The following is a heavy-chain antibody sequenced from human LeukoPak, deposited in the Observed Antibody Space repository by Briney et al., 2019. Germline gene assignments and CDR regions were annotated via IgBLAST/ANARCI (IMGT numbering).Heavy chain of an antibody. V-gene: IGHV1-24*01. J-gene: IGHJ2*01. Sequence: GASVKVSCKVSGYTLTELSMHWVRQAPGKGLEWMGGFDPEDGETIYAQKLQGRVTMTEDTSTDTAYMELSSLRSEDTAVYYCARDWGDWLLSRWYFDLWGRGTLVTVSS. CDR2: FDPEDGET. CDR1: GYTLTELS. CDR3: ARDWGDWLLSRWYFDL. D-gene: IGHD3-9*01.